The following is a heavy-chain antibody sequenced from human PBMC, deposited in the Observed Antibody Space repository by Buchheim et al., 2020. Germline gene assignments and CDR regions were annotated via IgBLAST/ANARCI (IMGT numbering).Heavy chain of an antibody. CDR2: ISYDGSNK. CDR1: GFTFSSYA. Sequence: QVQLVESGGGVVQPGRSLRLSCAASGFTFSSYAMHWVRQAPGKGLEGVAVISYDGSNKYYADSVKGRFTIARDNSKNTRSLKMNSLRAEDTAVYYCARGSEAMGQFYFDYWGQGTL. V-gene: IGHV3-30*04. J-gene: IGHJ4*02. D-gene: IGHD5-18*01. CDR3: ARGSEAMGQFYFDY.